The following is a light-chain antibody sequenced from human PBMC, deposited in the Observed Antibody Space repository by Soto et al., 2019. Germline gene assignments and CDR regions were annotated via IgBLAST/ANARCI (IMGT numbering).Light chain of an antibody. CDR2: EVS. V-gene: IGLV2-18*02. CDR1: SSDVGSYNR. J-gene: IGLJ1*01. CDR3: SSYTSSSTHYV. Sequence: QSVLTRLRYVSGSPGQSVTISCTGTSSDVGSYNRVSWYQQPPGTAPKLMIYEVSNRPSGVPDRFSGSKSGNTASLTISGLQAEDEADYYCSSYTSSSTHYVFGTGTKVTVL.